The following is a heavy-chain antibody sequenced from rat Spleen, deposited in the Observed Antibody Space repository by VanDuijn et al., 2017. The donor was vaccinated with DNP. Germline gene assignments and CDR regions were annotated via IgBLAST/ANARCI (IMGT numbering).Heavy chain of an antibody. CDR1: GFIFSNYW. Sequence: EVQLVESGGGLVQPGRSLKLSCVTSGFIFSNYWMTCRQAPGKGLEWVASITQTGGSTYYPDSVKGRFTISRDTAKSTLYLQMNSLRSEDTATYYCVSRPPPTRGPFDYWGQGVTVTVSS. D-gene: IGHD1-4*01. CDR3: VSRPPPTRGPFDY. J-gene: IGHJ2*01. CDR2: ITQTGGST. V-gene: IGHV5-31*01.